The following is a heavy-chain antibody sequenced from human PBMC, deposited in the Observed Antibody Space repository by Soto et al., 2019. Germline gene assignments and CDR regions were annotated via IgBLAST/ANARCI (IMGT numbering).Heavy chain of an antibody. V-gene: IGHV3-20*01. CDR2: IKWNGGST. CDR3: ARDSAGAGTSSWFVP. Sequence: EVQLVESGGGVVRPGGSLRLSCAASGFTFDDYGMSWVRQAPGKGLEWVSGIKWNGGSTGYADSVKGRFTISRDNAKNALYLQMNSLRGRDSALYQCARDSAGAGTSSWFVPWGQGTLVTVSS. J-gene: IGHJ5*02. D-gene: IGHD6-19*01. CDR1: GFTFDDYG.